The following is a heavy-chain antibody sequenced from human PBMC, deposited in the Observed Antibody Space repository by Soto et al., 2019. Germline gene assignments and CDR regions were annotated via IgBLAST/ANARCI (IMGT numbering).Heavy chain of an antibody. CDR1: GFTFSNYG. CDR3: AKGWSKARDL. V-gene: IGHV3-30*18. J-gene: IGHJ3*01. Sequence: QVQLVESGGGVVQSGRSLRLSCAASGFTFSNYGIHWVRQAPGKGLEWVAVISYDGSNEYYADSVKGRFTVSRDNSRNTLYLQVDSLRAEDTAGYYCAKGWSKARDLWGQGTMVTVSA. CDR2: ISYDGSNE. D-gene: IGHD2-15*01.